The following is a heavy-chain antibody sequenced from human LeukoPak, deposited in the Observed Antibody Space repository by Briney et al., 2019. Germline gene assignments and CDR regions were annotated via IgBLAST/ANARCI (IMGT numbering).Heavy chain of an antibody. Sequence: ASVKVSCKASGGTFSSYAISWVRQAPGQGLEWMGRIIPIFGTANYAQKFQGRVTMTTDTSTSTAYMELRSLRSDDTAVYYCASERMVRGVFDYWGQGTLVTVSS. CDR2: IIPIFGTA. D-gene: IGHD3-10*01. J-gene: IGHJ4*02. CDR3: ASERMVRGVFDY. CDR1: GGTFSSYA. V-gene: IGHV1-69*05.